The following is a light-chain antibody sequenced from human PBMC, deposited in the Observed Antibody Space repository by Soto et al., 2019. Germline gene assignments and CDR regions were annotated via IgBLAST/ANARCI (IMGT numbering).Light chain of an antibody. V-gene: IGLV2-11*01. CDR2: DVI. CDR3: CSFAGGNTFA. J-gene: IGLJ1*01. CDR1: SSDVGGYNY. Sequence: QSALTQPRSVSGSPGQSVTISCTGTSSDVGGYNYVSWYQQHPGKAPKLMIYDVIKRPSGVPDRFSGSKSGTTASLTISALQAEDEADYYCCSFAGGNTFAFGTGTKVTVL.